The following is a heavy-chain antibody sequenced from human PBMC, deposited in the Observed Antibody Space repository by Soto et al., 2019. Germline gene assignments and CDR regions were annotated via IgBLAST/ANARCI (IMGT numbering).Heavy chain of an antibody. D-gene: IGHD6-13*01. CDR1: GFTFSSYS. V-gene: IGHV3-21*01. CDR3: AREDGLPYSGSRYVAY. CDR2: ISSSSSYI. J-gene: IGHJ4*02. Sequence: GSLRLSCAASGFTFSSYSMNWVRQAPGKGLEWVSSISSSSSYIYYADSVKGRFTISRDNAKNSLYLQMNSLRAEDTAVYYCAREDGLPYSGSRYVAYWGQGTLVTVST.